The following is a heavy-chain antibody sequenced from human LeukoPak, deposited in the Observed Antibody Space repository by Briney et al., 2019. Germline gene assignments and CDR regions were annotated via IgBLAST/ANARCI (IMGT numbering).Heavy chain of an antibody. CDR1: GYTFTSYD. D-gene: IGHD5-18*01. J-gene: IGHJ4*02. CDR2: MNPNSGNT. Sequence: ASVKVSCKASGYTFTSYDINWVRQATGQGLELMGWMNPNSGNTGYAQKFQGRVTMTRNTSISTAYMELSSLRTEDTAVYYCARVDGYSYGGNFDYWGQGTLVTVSS. CDR3: ARVDGYSYGGNFDY. V-gene: IGHV1-8*01.